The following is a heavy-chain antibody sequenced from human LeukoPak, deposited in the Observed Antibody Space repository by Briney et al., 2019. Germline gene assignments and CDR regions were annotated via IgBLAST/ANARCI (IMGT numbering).Heavy chain of an antibody. V-gene: IGHV3-7*01. J-gene: IGHJ6*02. D-gene: IGHD2-15*01. CDR1: GFTFSNYW. CDR3: ARDRWELLSNSYHYCGLDV. CDR2: IKQDGSEK. Sequence: GGSLRLSCAASGFTFSNYWMSWVRQDPGKGLEWVANIKQDGSEKCYVDSVKGRFTISRDNAKNSLYLQMNSLRAEDTAVYYCARDRWELLSNSYHYCGLDVWGQGTTVTVSS.